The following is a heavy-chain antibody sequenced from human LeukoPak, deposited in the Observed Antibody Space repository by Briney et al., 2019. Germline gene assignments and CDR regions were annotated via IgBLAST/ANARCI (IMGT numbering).Heavy chain of an antibody. Sequence: GGSLRLSCAASGFTFNNYAMSWVRQAPGKGLEWVSAISGSDAGTYYADSVKGRFTISRDNSKNTLYLQMNSLRAEDTAVYYCARSGLSRFDYWGQGTLVTVSS. D-gene: IGHD4/OR15-4a*01. J-gene: IGHJ4*02. CDR1: GFTFNNYA. V-gene: IGHV3-23*01. CDR3: ARSGLSRFDY. CDR2: ISGSDAGT.